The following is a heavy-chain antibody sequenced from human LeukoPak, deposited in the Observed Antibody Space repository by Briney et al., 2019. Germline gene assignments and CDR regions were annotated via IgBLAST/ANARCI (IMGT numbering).Heavy chain of an antibody. Sequence: GRSLRLSCAASGFTFSSYAMHWVRQAPGKVLEWVAVISYDGSNKYYADSVKGRFTISRDNSKNTLYLQMNSLRAGDTAVYYCAKGPGWRALVYFDYWGQGTLVTVSS. CDR3: AKGPGWRALVYFDY. D-gene: IGHD2-15*01. CDR1: GFTFSSYA. CDR2: ISYDGSNK. V-gene: IGHV3-30*04. J-gene: IGHJ4*02.